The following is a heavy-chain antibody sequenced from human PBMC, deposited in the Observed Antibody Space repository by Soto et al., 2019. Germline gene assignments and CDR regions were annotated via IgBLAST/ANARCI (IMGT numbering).Heavy chain of an antibody. CDR3: AKPPSHPYYYDSSGYNVDYFDY. V-gene: IGHV3-23*01. Sequence: PGGSLRLSCTASECTFSSYSFNWVRQAPGKGLEWVSAISGSGGSTYYADSVKGRFTISRDNSKNTLYLQMNSLRAEDTAVYYCAKPPSHPYYYDSSGYNVDYFDYWGQGTLVTVSS. D-gene: IGHD3-22*01. CDR1: ECTFSSYS. CDR2: ISGSGGST. J-gene: IGHJ4*02.